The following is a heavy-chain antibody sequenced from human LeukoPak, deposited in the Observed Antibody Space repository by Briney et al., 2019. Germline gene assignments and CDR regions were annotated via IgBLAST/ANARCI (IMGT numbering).Heavy chain of an antibody. CDR1: GYTFTNYA. J-gene: IGHJ4*02. V-gene: IGHV1-2*02. D-gene: IGHD3-10*01. CDR2: FNPNSGDT. CDR3: ARGSLSSGTYYNTFDY. Sequence: GASVKVSCKASGYTFTNYAMNWVRQAPGQGLEWMGWFNPNSGDTNHAQKFQGRVTMTRDTSISTAYMELSRLRSDDTAVYYCARGSLSSGTYYNTFDYWGQGTLVTVSS.